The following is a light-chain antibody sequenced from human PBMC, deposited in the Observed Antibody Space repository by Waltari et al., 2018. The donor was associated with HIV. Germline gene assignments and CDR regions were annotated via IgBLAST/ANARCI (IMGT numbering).Light chain of an antibody. Sequence: DIQMTQSPSTLSASVGDRGTITCRASQSIKSWLAWYQQKPGKAPNLLIYKASTLERGGPSRFSGSGSGTEFTLTISSLQSDDSATYFCQQYHIYSTFGQGTKVEIK. CDR3: QQYHIYST. CDR2: KAS. CDR1: QSIKSW. J-gene: IGKJ1*01. V-gene: IGKV1-5*03.